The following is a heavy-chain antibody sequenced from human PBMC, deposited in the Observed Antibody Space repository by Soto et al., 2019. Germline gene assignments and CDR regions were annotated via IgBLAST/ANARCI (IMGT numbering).Heavy chain of an antibody. CDR3: VRRHYDLLIGQQFYRDF. CDR2: IYPDESRA. J-gene: IGHJ4*02. Sequence: DVELVQSGAEVKKPGESLKISCKGSGYRFSSFWIGWVRQMPGRGLEWVAIIYPDESRAKYSPSFKVQVTISVDKSINTAYLQWSSLKASDTAMYYCVRRHYDLLIGQQFYRDFWGPGTRVTVSS. D-gene: IGHD3-9*01. CDR1: GYRFSSFW. V-gene: IGHV5-51*01.